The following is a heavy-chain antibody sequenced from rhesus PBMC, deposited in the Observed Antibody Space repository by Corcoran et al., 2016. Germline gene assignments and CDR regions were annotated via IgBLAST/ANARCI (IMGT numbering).Heavy chain of an antibody. CDR3: AREVAAAGTFDY. D-gene: IGHD6-31*01. CDR1: GGSISSSNW. J-gene: IGHJ4*01. CDR2: ISGSSGST. V-gene: IGHV4S19*01. Sequence: QVQLQESGPAVVKPSETLSLTCAVSGGSISSSNWWSWIRQPPGKGLEGIGYISGSSGSTYYNPSLKSRVTISKDTSKNQFSLKLSSVTAADTAVYYCAREVAAAGTFDYWGQGVLVTVSS.